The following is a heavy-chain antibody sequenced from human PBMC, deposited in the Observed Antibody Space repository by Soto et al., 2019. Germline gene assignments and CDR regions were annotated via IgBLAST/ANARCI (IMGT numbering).Heavy chain of an antibody. J-gene: IGHJ4*02. CDR2: INSDGSST. V-gene: IGHV3-74*01. Sequence: GGSLRLSCAASGFTFSSYWMHWVRQAPGKGLVWVSRINSDGSSTSYADSVKGRFTISRDNAKNTLYLQMNSLRAEDTAVYYCARGPYDYIWGSPLGYWGQGTLVTVSS. CDR3: ARGPYDYIWGSPLGY. D-gene: IGHD3-16*01. CDR1: GFTFSSYW.